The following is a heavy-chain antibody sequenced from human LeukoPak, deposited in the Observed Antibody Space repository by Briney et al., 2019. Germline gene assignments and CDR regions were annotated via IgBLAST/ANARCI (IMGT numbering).Heavy chain of an antibody. V-gene: IGHV4-61*02. Sequence: SETLSLTCTVSGGSISSGSYYWSWIRQPAGKGLEWFGRIYTSGSTNYNPSLKSRVTISVDTSKNQFSLKLSSVTAADTAVYYCARHSGNSSSWYRAPFDYWGQGTLVTVSS. CDR3: ARHSGNSSSWYRAPFDY. D-gene: IGHD6-13*01. CDR2: IYTSGST. CDR1: GGSISSGSYY. J-gene: IGHJ4*02.